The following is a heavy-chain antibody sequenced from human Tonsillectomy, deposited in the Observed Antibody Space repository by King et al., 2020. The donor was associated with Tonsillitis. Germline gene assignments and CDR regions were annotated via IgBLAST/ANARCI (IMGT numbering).Heavy chain of an antibody. CDR3: ARIRMGPGLKEQHLVLEAFDI. J-gene: IGHJ3*02. Sequence: VTLKESGPALVKPTQTLTLTCTFSGFSLRTGGMCVSWIRQPPGQALEWLALILWDDDKYYSTSLKTRVTISKDTSKNQVVLTMTNMDPVDTATYYCARIRMGPGLKEQHLVLEAFDIWGQGTMVTVSS. CDR2: ILWDDDK. D-gene: IGHD6-13*01. CDR1: GFSLRTGGMC. V-gene: IGHV2-70*01.